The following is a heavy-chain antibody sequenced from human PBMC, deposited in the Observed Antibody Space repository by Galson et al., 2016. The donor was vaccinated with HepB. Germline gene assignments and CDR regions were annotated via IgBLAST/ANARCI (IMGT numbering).Heavy chain of an antibody. CDR1: GFTFSNYG. J-gene: IGHJ4*02. Sequence: SLRLSCAASGFTFSNYGMTWVRQAPGRGLEWVSAIDNSGGSTYYADSVKGRFTISRDNSKNTLYLQMNSLRAEDTAIYYCAKINADYFDYWGQGTLVTVSA. CDR2: IDNSGGST. CDR3: AKINADYFDY. D-gene: IGHD2-8*01. V-gene: IGHV3-23*01.